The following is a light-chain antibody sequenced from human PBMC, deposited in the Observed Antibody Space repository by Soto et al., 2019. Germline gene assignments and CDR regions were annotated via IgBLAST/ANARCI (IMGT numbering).Light chain of an antibody. J-gene: IGKJ1*01. CDR1: QSISNW. CDR3: QQYETFSGT. Sequence: DIQMTQSPSTLSASVGDRVPITCRASQSISNWLAWYQQKAGKVPKLLIYDASALPRGVPSRFSGSGSGTKFTLTIASLQPDDFATYYCQQYETFSGTFGPGTKVDIK. CDR2: DAS. V-gene: IGKV1-5*01.